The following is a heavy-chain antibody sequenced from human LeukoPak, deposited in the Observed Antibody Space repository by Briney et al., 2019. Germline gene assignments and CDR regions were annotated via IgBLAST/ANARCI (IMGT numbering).Heavy chain of an antibody. CDR1: GGSISSYY. V-gene: IGHV4-59*08. CDR2: IYYSGST. D-gene: IGHD2-8*01. J-gene: IGHJ4*02. Sequence: SETLSLTCTVSGGSISSYYWSWIRQPSGKGLEWIGYIYYSGSTNYNPSLKSRVTISVDTSKNRFSLKLSSVTAADTAVYYCARRSAAGVAVDYWGQGTLVAVSS. CDR3: ARRSAAGVAVDY.